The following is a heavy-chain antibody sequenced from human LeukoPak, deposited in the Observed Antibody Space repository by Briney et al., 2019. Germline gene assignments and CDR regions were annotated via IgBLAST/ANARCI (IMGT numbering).Heavy chain of an antibody. Sequence: GGSLRLSCAASGFTFSDYYMSWIRQAPGKGLEGVSYISSSGSTKYYADSVKGRFTISRDNAKNSLYLQMNSLRAEDTAVYYCARNSYGDYTPDYWGQGTLVTVSS. CDR2: ISSSGSTK. J-gene: IGHJ4*02. CDR3: ARNSYGDYTPDY. D-gene: IGHD4-17*01. V-gene: IGHV3-11*04. CDR1: GFTFSDYY.